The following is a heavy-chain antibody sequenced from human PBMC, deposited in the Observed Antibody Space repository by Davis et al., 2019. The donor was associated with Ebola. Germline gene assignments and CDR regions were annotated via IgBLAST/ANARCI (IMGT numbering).Heavy chain of an antibody. J-gene: IGHJ4*02. CDR1: GGSINSSDYY. D-gene: IGHD1-1*01. Sequence: GSLRLSCTVSGGSINSSDYYWGWIRQSPGKGLEWIGTIFHSGSTSSNPSLKSRATISVDTSKNQFSLRLKSVTAADTAVYYCARQSVVQLWLWDWGQGTLVTVSS. CDR2: IFHSGST. CDR3: ARQSVVQLWLWD. V-gene: IGHV4-39*01.